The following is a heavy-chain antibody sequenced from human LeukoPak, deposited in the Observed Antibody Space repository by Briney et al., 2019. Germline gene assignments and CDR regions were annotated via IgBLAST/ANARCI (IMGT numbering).Heavy chain of an antibody. CDR3: ARDPGSVSYDC. J-gene: IGHJ4*02. CDR1: GGSINSYY. Sequence: SETLSLTCTVSGGSINSYYWSWIRQPPGKGLEWIGYIYYSGSTNYNPSLESRVTISVDASKNQFSLKLSSVTAADTAVYYCARDPGSVSYDCWGQGTLVTVSS. CDR2: IYYSGST. D-gene: IGHD3-10*01. V-gene: IGHV4-59*01.